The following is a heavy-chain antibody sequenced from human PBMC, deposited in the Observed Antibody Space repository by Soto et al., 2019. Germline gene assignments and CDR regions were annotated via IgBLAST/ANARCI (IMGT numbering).Heavy chain of an antibody. CDR2: ITTYNDDT. D-gene: IGHD2-2*01. Sequence: QVHLVQSATEVKKPGASVKVSCRASGYTFTNYGISWVRQAPGQGLEWMGWITTYNDDTNYAPKFQDRVTMTTDTSTSTAYMELRTLRSDDTAVYFCARGTTSSCNFWGQGTLVTVS. CDR1: GYTFTNYG. J-gene: IGHJ4*02. V-gene: IGHV1-18*01. CDR3: ARGTTSSCNF.